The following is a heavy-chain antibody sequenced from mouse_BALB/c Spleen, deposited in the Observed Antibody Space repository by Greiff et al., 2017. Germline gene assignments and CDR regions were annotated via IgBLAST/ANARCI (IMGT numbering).Heavy chain of an antibody. CDR3: ARSPYYYGSSYYAMDY. D-gene: IGHD1-1*01. J-gene: IGHJ4*01. CDR1: GFNIKDYY. V-gene: IGHV14-1*02. CDR2: IDPENGNT. Sequence: VQLQQSGAELVRPGALVKLSCKASGFNIKDYYMHWVKQRPEQGLEWIGWIDPENGNTIYDPKFQGKASITADTSSNTAYLQLSSLTSEDTAVYYCARSPYYYGSSYYAMDYWGQGTSVTVSS.